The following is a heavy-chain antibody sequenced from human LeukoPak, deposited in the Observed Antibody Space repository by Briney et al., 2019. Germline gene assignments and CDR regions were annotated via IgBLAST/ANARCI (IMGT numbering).Heavy chain of an antibody. D-gene: IGHD3-22*01. J-gene: IGHJ4*02. V-gene: IGHV4-38-2*02. CDR2: IYHSGST. Sequence: PSETLSLTCIVSGYSSGYYWGWIRQPPGKGLEWIGSIYHSGSTYYNPSLKSRVTISVDTSKIQFSLKLSSVTAADTAVYYCAGTYYYDSSGYYHYSLWGQGTLVTVSS. CDR1: GYSSGYY. CDR3: AGTYYYDSSGYYHYSL.